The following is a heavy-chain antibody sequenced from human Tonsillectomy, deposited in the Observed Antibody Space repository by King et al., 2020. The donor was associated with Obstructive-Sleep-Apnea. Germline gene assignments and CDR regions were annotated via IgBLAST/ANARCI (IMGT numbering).Heavy chain of an antibody. D-gene: IGHD2/OR15-2a*01. CDR2: ISYDGRNQ. CDR3: ASRSLRKSNIPYFDS. Sequence: VQLVESGGGVVQPGTSLRLSCAASGFTFSNYALHWVRQAPGKGLEWVALISYDGRNQYYADSLKGRFTISRDNSKNTLSLQMNSLRAEDTAVYYCASRSLRKSNIPYFDSWGQGTLVTVSS. J-gene: IGHJ4*02. CDR1: GFTFSNYA. V-gene: IGHV3-30*04.